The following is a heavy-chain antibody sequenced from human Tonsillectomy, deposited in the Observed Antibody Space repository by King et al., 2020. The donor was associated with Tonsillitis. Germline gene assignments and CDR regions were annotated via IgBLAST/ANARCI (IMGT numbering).Heavy chain of an antibody. J-gene: IGHJ6*02. V-gene: IGHV3-21*06. D-gene: IGHD4-17*01. Sequence: VQLVESGGGLVTPGGSLRLSCAASGFTFRTYGINWVRQAPGKGLEYVSSISGSGTETYYADSVKGRFTISRDNGKNSLYLQMNSLSGEDTAVYYCVRDVGDFLWDVWGQGTTATVSS. CDR1: GFTFRTYG. CDR2: ISGSGTET. CDR3: VRDVGDFLWDV.